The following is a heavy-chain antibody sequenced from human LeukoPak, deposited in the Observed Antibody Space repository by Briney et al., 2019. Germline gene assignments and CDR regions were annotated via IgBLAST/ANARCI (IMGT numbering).Heavy chain of an antibody. CDR3: AKGGDLDY. J-gene: IGHJ4*02. Sequence: GGSLRLSCAASGFTFSSYAMHWVRQAPGKGLEWVAVISYDGSNKYYADSVKGRFTISRDNSKNTLYLQMNSLRAEDTAVYYCAKGGDLDYWGQGTLVTVSS. CDR1: GFTFSSYA. V-gene: IGHV3-30-3*01. D-gene: IGHD2-21*01. CDR2: ISYDGSNK.